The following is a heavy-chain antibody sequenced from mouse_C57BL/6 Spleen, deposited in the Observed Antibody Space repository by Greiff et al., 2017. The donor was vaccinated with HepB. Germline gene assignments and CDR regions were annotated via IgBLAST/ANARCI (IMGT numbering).Heavy chain of an antibody. V-gene: IGHV1-9*01. CDR3: DRRGNPGDYAMDY. J-gene: IGHJ4*01. D-gene: IGHD2-1*01. CDR2: ILPGSGST. Sequence: QVQLQQSGAELMKPGASVKLSCKASGYTFTGYWIEWVKQRPGHGLEWIGEILPGSGSTNYNEKFKGKATFTADTSSNTTYMQLSSLTTEDSAIADCDRRGNPGDYAMDYWGQGTSVTVSS. CDR1: GYTFTGYW.